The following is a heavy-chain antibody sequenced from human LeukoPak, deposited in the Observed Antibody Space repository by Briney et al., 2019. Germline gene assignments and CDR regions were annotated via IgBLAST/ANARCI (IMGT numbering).Heavy chain of an antibody. J-gene: IGHJ4*02. D-gene: IGHD3-22*01. CDR3: ASSPYYDSSGYYLASFYY. CDR1: GGSISSSSYY. Sequence: SETLSLTCTVSGGSISSSSYYWGWIRQPPGKGLEWIGEINHSGSTNYNPSLKSRVTISVDTSKNQFSLKLSSVTAADTAVYYCASSPYYDSSGYYLASFYYWGQGTLVTVSS. CDR2: INHSGST. V-gene: IGHV4-39*07.